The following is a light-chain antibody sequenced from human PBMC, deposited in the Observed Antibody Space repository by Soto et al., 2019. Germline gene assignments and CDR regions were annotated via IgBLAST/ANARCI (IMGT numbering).Light chain of an antibody. J-gene: IGKJ4*01. Sequence: EVVLTQSPVTLSLSPGERATLSCRASESVSSNLAWYQQKAGQAPRLLIYDASNRATGIPARFSGSGSGTDFTLTISSLEPEDFAVYYCQQRSNWPQLTFGGGTKVDI. V-gene: IGKV3-11*01. CDR2: DAS. CDR1: ESVSSN. CDR3: QQRSNWPQLT.